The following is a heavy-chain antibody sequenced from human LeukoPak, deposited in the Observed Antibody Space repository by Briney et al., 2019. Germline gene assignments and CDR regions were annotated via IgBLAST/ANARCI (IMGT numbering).Heavy chain of an antibody. D-gene: IGHD2-2*01. V-gene: IGHV3-49*04. CDR2: IRSKAYGGTT. Sequence: TGGSLRLSCTASGFTFGDYAMSRVRQAPGKGREWVGFIRSKAYGGTTEYAASVKGRFTISRDDSKSIAYLQMNSLKTEDTAVYYCTIVVVPAAIGFLYGMDVWGQGTTVTVPS. CDR3: TIVVVPAAIGFLYGMDV. J-gene: IGHJ6*02. CDR1: GFTFGDYA.